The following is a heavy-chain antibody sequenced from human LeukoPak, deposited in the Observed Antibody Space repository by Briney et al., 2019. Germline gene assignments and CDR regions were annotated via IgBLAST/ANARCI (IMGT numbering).Heavy chain of an antibody. CDR1: GGSISSSSYY. D-gene: IGHD6-13*01. V-gene: IGHV4-39*01. Sequence: SETLSLTCTVSGGSISSSSYYWGWIRQPPGKGLEWIGSIYYSGSTYYNPSLKSRVTISVDTSKNQFSLKLSSVTAADTAVYYCARRGIAAAGRVSFFDYWGQGTLVTVSS. CDR3: ARRGIAAAGRVSFFDY. J-gene: IGHJ4*02. CDR2: IYYSGST.